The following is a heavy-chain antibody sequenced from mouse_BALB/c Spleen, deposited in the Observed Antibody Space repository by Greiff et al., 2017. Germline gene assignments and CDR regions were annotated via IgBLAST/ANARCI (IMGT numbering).Heavy chain of an antibody. CDR1: GYSFTSYW. D-gene: IGHD2-1*01. Sequence: VQLKQSGTVLARPGASVKMSCKASGYSFTSYWMHWVKQRPGQGLEWIGAIYPGNSDTSYNQKFKGKAKLTAVTSASTAYMELSSLTNEDSAVYYCTRTTYGNYEAMDYWGQGTSVTVSS. V-gene: IGHV1-5*01. J-gene: IGHJ4*01. CDR3: TRTTYGNYEAMDY. CDR2: IYPGNSDT.